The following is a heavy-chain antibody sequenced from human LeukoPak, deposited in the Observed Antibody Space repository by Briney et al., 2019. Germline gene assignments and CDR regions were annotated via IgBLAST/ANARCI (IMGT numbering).Heavy chain of an antibody. CDR2: IKSKTDGGTT. Sequence: PGGSLRLSCAAPGFTFSNAWMSWVRQAPGKGLEWVGRIKSKTDGGTTDYAAPVKGRFTISRDDSKNTLYLQMNSLKTEDTAVYYCTTVTKVYSWSVGGYFDYWGQGTLVTVSS. CDR1: GFTFSNAW. CDR3: TTVTKVYSWSVGGYFDY. J-gene: IGHJ4*02. D-gene: IGHD1-20*01. V-gene: IGHV3-15*01.